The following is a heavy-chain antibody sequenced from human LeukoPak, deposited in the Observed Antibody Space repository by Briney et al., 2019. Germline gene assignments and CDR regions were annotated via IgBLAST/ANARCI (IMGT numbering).Heavy chain of an antibody. CDR3: ARDSGSGSWSVY. J-gene: IGHJ4*02. Sequence: ASVKVSCKASGYTFTSYGISWVRQAPGQGLEWMGWISAYNGNTNYAQKLQGRVTLTTDTSTTTAYMDLRSLTTDDTAVYYCARDSGSGSWSVYWGQGTLVTVSS. CDR2: ISAYNGNT. CDR1: GYTFTSYG. D-gene: IGHD1-26*01. V-gene: IGHV1-18*01.